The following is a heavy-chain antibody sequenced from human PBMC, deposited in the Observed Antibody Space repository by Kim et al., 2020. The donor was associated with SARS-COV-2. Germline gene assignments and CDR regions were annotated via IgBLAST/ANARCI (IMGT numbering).Heavy chain of an antibody. CDR1: GYNFPSYW. J-gene: IGHJ4*02. CDR2: IYLGDSDT. CDR3: ARSAGPYDYYFDY. V-gene: IGHV5-51*01. D-gene: IGHD3-16*01. Sequence: GESLKISCKGSGYNFPSYWIGWVRQMPGKGLEWMGIIYLGDSDTRYSPSFRGQVTISADKSTTTAYLQWGSLKASDTAMYYCARSAGPYDYYFDYWGQGTLVTVSS.